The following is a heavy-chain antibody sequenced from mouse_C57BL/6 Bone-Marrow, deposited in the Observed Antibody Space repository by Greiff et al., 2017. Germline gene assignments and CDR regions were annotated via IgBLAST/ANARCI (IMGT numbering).Heavy chain of an antibody. J-gene: IGHJ4*01. V-gene: IGHV1-72*01. CDR3: AREGIWDGYYVRAMDY. D-gene: IGHD2-3*01. CDR2: IDPNSGGT. CDR1: GYTFTSYW. Sequence: QVQLKQPGAELVKPGASVKLSCKASGYTFTSYWMHWVKQRPGRGLEWIGRIDPNSGGTKYNEKFKSKATLPVDKPSSTAYMQLSSLTSEDSAVYYCAREGIWDGYYVRAMDYWGQGTSVTVSS.